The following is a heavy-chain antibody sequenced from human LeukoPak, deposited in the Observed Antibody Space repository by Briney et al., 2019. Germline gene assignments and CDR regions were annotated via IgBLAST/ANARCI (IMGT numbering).Heavy chain of an antibody. CDR3: AKLSRIAAAGTQDY. D-gene: IGHD6-13*01. J-gene: IGHJ4*02. V-gene: IGHV3-23*01. CDR2: ISGSGDST. CDR1: GDTSTNAW. Sequence: GGSLRLSCEVSGDTSTNAWMNRVRQAPGKRLERVSAISGSGDSTFYADSVKGRFTISRDNSKNTLYLQMNSLRAEDTAVYYCAKLSRIAAAGTQDYWGQGTLVTVSS.